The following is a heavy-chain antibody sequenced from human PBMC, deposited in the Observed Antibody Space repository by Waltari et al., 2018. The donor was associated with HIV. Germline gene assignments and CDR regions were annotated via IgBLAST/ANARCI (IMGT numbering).Heavy chain of an antibody. J-gene: IGHJ5*02. V-gene: IGHV4-34*01. CDR2: INHSGST. Sequence: QVQLQQWGAGLLKPSETLSLTCAVYGGSFSGYYWSWIRQPPGKGLEWIGEINHSGSTNYNPSLKSRVTISVDTSKNQFSLKLSSVTAADTAVYYCARGRRWNYRFDPWGQGTLVTVSS. D-gene: IGHD1-7*01. CDR1: GGSFSGYY. CDR3: ARGRRWNYRFDP.